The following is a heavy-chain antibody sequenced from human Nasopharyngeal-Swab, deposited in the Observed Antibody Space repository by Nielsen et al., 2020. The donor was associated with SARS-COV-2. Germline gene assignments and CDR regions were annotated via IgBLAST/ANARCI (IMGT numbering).Heavy chain of an antibody. CDR2: IYYSGST. V-gene: IGHV4-31*03. D-gene: IGHD3-22*01. Sequence: SETLSLTCTVSGGSISSGGYYWSWIRQHPGKGLEWIGYIYYSGSTYYNPSLKSRVTISVDTSKNQFSLKLSSVTAADTAVYYCAGNPYYYDSKEGWFDPWGQGTLVTVSS. CDR3: AGNPYYYDSKEGWFDP. CDR1: GGSISSGGYY. J-gene: IGHJ5*02.